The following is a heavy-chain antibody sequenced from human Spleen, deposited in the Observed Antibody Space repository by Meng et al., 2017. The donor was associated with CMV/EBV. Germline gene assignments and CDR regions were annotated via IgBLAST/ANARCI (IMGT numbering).Heavy chain of an antibody. D-gene: IGHD2-2*01. Sequence: GESLKISCAASGFTFNSYAMHWVRQAPGKGLEWVAFIRYDGSNKYYADSVKGRFTISRDNSKNTLYLQMNSLRAEDTAVYYCAKDRARYCSSTSCHLVDYWGQGTLVTVSS. CDR3: AKDRARYCSSTSCHLVDY. CDR1: GFTFNSYA. J-gene: IGHJ4*02. V-gene: IGHV3-30*02. CDR2: IRYDGSNK.